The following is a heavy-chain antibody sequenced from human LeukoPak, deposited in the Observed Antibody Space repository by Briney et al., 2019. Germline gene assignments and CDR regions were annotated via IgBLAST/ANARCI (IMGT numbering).Heavy chain of an antibody. CDR1: GYTFTNNF. J-gene: IGHJ4*02. D-gene: IGHD4-17*01. Sequence: ASVKVSCKASGYTFTNNFMHWVRQAPGQGLEWIGIINPSGDNTWYAQKFQGRVTMTRDMATSTAYMELRSLRSDDTAVYYCARPGGYGDLDYWGQGTLVTVSS. V-gene: IGHV1-46*01. CDR2: INPSGDNT. CDR3: ARPGGYGDLDY.